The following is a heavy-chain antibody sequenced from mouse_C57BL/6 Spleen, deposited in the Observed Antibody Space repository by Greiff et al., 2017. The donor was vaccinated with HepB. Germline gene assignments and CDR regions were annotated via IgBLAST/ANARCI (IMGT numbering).Heavy chain of an antibody. D-gene: IGHD1-1*01. Sequence: VKLMESGAELVKPGASVKISCKASGYAFSSYWMNWVKQRPGKGLEWIGQIYPGDGDTNYNGKFKGKATLTADKSSSTAYMQLSSLTSEDSAVYFCARPDYYGSSYWFAYWGQGTLVTVSA. CDR3: ARPDYYGSSYWFAY. CDR1: GYAFSSYW. V-gene: IGHV1-80*01. J-gene: IGHJ3*01. CDR2: IYPGDGDT.